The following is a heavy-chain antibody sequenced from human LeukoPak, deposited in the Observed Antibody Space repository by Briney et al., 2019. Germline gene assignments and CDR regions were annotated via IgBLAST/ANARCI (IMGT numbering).Heavy chain of an antibody. CDR2: ISAYNGNT. V-gene: IGHV1-18*01. CDR1: GYTFTSYG. Sequence: ASVKVSCKASGYTFTSYGISWVRQAPGQGLEWMGWISAYNGNTNYAQKFQGRVTMTRDTSISTAYMELSRLRFDDTAVYYCARGLDTAMVFRKGDDAFDIWGQGTMVTVSS. D-gene: IGHD5-18*01. CDR3: ARGLDTAMVFRKGDDAFDI. J-gene: IGHJ3*02.